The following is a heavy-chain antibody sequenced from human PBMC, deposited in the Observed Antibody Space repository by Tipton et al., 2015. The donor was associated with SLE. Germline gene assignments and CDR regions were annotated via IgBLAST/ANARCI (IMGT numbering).Heavy chain of an antibody. V-gene: IGHV4-59*01. D-gene: IGHD2-15*01. CDR3: ARDEGYWVDY. CDR2: IYYSGST. J-gene: IGHJ4*02. Sequence: TLSLTCTVSGDSISSYYWSWIRQPPGKGLEWIGYIYYSGSTNFNPSLKSRVTISVDTSKNQFSLKLSSVSAADTAVYYCARDEGYWVDYWGQGTLVTVSS. CDR1: GDSISSYY.